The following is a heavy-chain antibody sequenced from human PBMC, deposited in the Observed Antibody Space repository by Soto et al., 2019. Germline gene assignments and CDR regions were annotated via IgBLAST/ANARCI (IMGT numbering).Heavy chain of an antibody. J-gene: IGHJ6*02. CDR2: IIDSGGST. Sequence: EVQLLESGGGLVQPGGSMRLSCAASGFTFSSCAMGWVRQAPGKGLEWVSDIIDSGGSTYYADSVKGRFTISRDNSKSTLYLQMNSLRDEDTALYYCAKGRSYYYYYGVDVWGQGTPVTVSS. CDR1: GFTFSSCA. V-gene: IGHV3-23*01. CDR3: AKGRSYYYYYGVDV.